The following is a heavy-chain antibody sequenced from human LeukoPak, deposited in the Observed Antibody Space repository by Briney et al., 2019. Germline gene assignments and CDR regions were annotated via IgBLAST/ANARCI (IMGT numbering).Heavy chain of an antibody. CDR3: ASTHNSGWYLDY. Sequence: SQTLSLTCAISGDSVSSNSAAWNWIRQSPSRGLEWLGRTYYRSKWNNDYAVSVKSRIITNPDTSKNQFSLQLNSVTPEDTAVYYCASTHNSGWYLDYWDQGTLVTVSS. CDR1: GDSVSSNSAA. V-gene: IGHV6-1*01. D-gene: IGHD6-19*01. J-gene: IGHJ4*02. CDR2: TYYRSKWNN.